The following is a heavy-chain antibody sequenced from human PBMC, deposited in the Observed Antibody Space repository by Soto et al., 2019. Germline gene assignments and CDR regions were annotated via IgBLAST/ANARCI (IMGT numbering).Heavy chain of an antibody. V-gene: IGHV3-11*01. J-gene: IGHJ6*03. CDR1: GFTFSDYY. Sequence: QVQLVESGGGLVKPGGSPRLSCAASGFTFSDYYMSWIRQAPGKGLEWVSYISSSGSTIYYADSVKGRFTISRDNAKNSLYLQMNSLRAEDTAVYYCAREVTYSSSSGGYYYYYYMDVWGIGTTVTVSS. CDR3: AREVTYSSSSGGYYYYYYMDV. CDR2: ISSSGSTI. D-gene: IGHD6-6*01.